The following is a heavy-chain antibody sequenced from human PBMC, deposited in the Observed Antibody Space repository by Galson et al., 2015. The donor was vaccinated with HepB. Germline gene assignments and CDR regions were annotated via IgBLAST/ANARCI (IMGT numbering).Heavy chain of an antibody. CDR1: GGSFSGYY. V-gene: IGHV4-34*01. CDR2: INHSGST. D-gene: IGHD3-10*02. Sequence: ETLSLTCAVYGGSFSGYYWSWIRQPPGKGLEWIGEINHSGSTNYNPSLKSRVTISVDTSKNQFSLKLSSVTAADTAVYYCARNPNLMFKHWFDPWGQGTLVTVSS. J-gene: IGHJ5*02. CDR3: ARNPNLMFKHWFDP.